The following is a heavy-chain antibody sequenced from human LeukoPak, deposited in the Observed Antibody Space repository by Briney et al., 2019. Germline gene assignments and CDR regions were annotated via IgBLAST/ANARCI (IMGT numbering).Heavy chain of an antibody. V-gene: IGHV3-30*18. CDR3: AKVGDSWDFDY. CDR1: GFTFSSYG. J-gene: IGHJ4*02. D-gene: IGHD2-15*01. Sequence: GGSLGLSCAASGFTFSSYGMHWVRQAPGKGLEWVALISYDGSNKYYADSVKGRFTVSRDNSNNTLYLHMNSLRAEDTALYYCAKVGDSWDFDYWGQGTLVTVSS. CDR2: ISYDGSNK.